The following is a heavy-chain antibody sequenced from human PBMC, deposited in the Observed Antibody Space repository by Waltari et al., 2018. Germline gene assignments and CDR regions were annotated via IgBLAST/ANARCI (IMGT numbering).Heavy chain of an antibody. J-gene: IGHJ4*02. D-gene: IGHD1-7*01. CDR3: ARHNGDYYGPVFVDY. CDR2: IYYSGST. Sequence: QVQLVESGGGVVQPGGSLRLSCAASGFTFSSYGMHWVRQAPGKGLEWIGSIYYSGSTYYNPSLKSRVTISVDTSKNQFSLKLSSVTAADTAVYYCARHNGDYYGPVFVDYWGQGTLVTVSS. CDR1: GFTFSSYG. V-gene: IGHV4-38-2*01.